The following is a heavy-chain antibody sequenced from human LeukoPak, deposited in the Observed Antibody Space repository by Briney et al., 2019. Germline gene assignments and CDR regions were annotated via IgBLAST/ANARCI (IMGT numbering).Heavy chain of an antibody. CDR1: GASISSYS. CDR3: ARDNSGSYYYYYGMDV. J-gene: IGHJ6*02. Sequence: SETLSLTCTVSGASISSYSWHWIRQPPGKGLEWIGCIYSSGSTNYNPSLTSPVTISVDTSKNQFSMKRSSVTAAYTAVYYWARDNSGSYYYYYGMDVWGQGATVTVSS. D-gene: IGHD1-26*01. V-gene: IGHV4-59*01. CDR2: IYSSGST.